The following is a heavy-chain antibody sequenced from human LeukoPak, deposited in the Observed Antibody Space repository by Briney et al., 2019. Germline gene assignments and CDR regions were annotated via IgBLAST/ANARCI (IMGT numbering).Heavy chain of an antibody. D-gene: IGHD3-22*01. CDR2: IRSKANNYAT. CDR1: GFTFTDSA. Sequence: GGSLKLSCAASGFTFTDSAMHWVRQASGKGLEWVGRIRSKANNYATSYDASVKGRFTISRDDSKNTAFLQMDSLKTEDTAVYYCTRRYYHDSSGNYYGDYWGQGTRVTVSS. V-gene: IGHV3-73*01. J-gene: IGHJ4*02. CDR3: TRRYYHDSSGNYYGDY.